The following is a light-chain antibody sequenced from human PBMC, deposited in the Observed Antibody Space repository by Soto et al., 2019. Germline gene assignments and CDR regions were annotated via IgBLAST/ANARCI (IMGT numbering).Light chain of an antibody. Sequence: DIQMTQSPSSLSASVGDRVTITCRASQSISSNLNWYQQKPGKAPKFLIYDASTLQSGVPSRFSGNGSGTDFTLTISSLQPEDFATYFCQQSDSTPPTFGGGTKLEIK. CDR1: QSISSN. CDR3: QQSDSTPPT. V-gene: IGKV1-39*01. CDR2: DAS. J-gene: IGKJ4*01.